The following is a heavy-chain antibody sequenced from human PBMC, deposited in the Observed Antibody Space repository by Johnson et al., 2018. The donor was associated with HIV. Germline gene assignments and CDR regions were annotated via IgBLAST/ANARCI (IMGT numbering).Heavy chain of an antibody. D-gene: IGHD3-10*01. V-gene: IGHV3-9*01. CDR3: ARARGGEGSGSYAFDI. Sequence: VQLVESGGGLVQPGGSLRLSCAASGFTFDDYAMHWVRQAPGKGLEWVSGISWNSGSIGYADSVKGRFTISRDNSKNTLYLQMNSLRAEDTAMYYCARARGGEGSGSYAFDIWGQGTMVTVYS. CDR2: ISWNSGSI. J-gene: IGHJ3*02. CDR1: GFTFDDYA.